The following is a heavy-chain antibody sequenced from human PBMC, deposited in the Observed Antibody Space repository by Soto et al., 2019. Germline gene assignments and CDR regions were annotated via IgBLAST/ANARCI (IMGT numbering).Heavy chain of an antibody. Sequence: GESLKISCKGSGYSFTSYWISWVRQMPGKGLEWMGRIDPSDSYTNYSPSFQGHVTISADKSTSTAYLQWSSLKASDTAMYYCARLGCSSTFHYYYYYGMDVWGQGTTVTVSS. J-gene: IGHJ6*02. CDR1: GYSFTSYW. CDR3: ARLGCSSTFHYYYYYGMDV. V-gene: IGHV5-10-1*01. D-gene: IGHD6-6*01. CDR2: IDPSDSYT.